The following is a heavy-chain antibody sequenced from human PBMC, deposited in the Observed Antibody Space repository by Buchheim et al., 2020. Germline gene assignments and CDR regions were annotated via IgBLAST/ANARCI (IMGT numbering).Heavy chain of an antibody. CDR1: GFTFSSYA. J-gene: IGHJ2*01. CDR2: ISGSGGST. Sequence: EVQLLESGGGLVQPGGSLRLSCAASGFTFSSYAMSWVRQAPGKGLEWVSAISGSGGSTYYADSVKGRFTISRDNSKKTLYLQMNSLRAEDTAVYYCAKDRGAELLWFGELLRDWYFDLWGRGTL. CDR3: AKDRGAELLWFGELLRDWYFDL. V-gene: IGHV3-23*01. D-gene: IGHD3-10*01.